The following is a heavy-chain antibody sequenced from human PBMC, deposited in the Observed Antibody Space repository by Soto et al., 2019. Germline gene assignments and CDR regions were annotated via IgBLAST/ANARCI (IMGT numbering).Heavy chain of an antibody. CDR1: GGSISSSSYY. V-gene: IGHV4-39*01. J-gene: IGHJ6*02. D-gene: IGHD6-19*01. CDR2: IYYSGST. Sequence: PSETLSLTCTVCGGSISSSSYYWGWIRQPPGKGLEWIGSIYYSGSTYYNPSLKSRVTISVDTSKNQFSLKLSSVTAADTAVYYCITGRIAVAGINLYYYGMDVWGQGTTVTVSS. CDR3: ITGRIAVAGINLYYYGMDV.